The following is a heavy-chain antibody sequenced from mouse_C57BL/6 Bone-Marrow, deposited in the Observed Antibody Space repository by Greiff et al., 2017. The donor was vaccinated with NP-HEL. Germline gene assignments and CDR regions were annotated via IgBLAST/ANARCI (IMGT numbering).Heavy chain of an antibody. CDR2: IYPRSGNT. V-gene: IGHV1-81*01. D-gene: IGHD3-2*02. Sequence: VQLQESGAELARPGASVKLSCKASGYTFTSYGISWVKQRTGQGLEWIGEIYPRSGNTYYNEKFKGKATLTADKSSSTAYMELRSLTSEDSAVYFCARNGASSGYVRAMDYWGQGTSVTVSS. CDR1: GYTFTSYG. CDR3: ARNGASSGYVRAMDY. J-gene: IGHJ4*01.